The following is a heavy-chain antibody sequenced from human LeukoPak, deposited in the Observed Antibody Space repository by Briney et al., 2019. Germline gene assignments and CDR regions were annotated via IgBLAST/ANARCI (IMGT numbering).Heavy chain of an antibody. CDR1: GYSISSGYF. V-gene: IGHV4-38-2*02. CDR2: VYQRATV. D-gene: IGHD2-21*01. CDR3: ARAFCVGECFVLHIFFDS. J-gene: IGHJ4*02. Sequence: SETLSLTCNVSGYSISSGYFWGWVRQAPGKGLEWIGSVYQRATVHYNPSLKSRVTISLDTSKNHFSLNLRSMQASDTAVYYCARAFCVGECFVLHIFFDSWGQGTLVTVSS.